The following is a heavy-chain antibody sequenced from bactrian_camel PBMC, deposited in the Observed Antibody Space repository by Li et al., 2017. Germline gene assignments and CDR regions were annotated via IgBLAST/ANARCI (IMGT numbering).Heavy chain of an antibody. CDR1: GYTYGRYL. Sequence: HVQLVESGGGSVQAGGSLLLSCAASGYTYGRYLVGWFRQDSGKEREGVAALCAGFGITYYSNSVEGRFTISQHSANTVYLQMDSLEPEDTGMYFCAAKATDCSQWNAYNYFGQGTQVTVS. CDR2: LCAGFGIT. D-gene: IGHD3*01. V-gene: IGHV3S63*01. J-gene: IGHJ4*01. CDR3: AAKATDCSQWNAYNY.